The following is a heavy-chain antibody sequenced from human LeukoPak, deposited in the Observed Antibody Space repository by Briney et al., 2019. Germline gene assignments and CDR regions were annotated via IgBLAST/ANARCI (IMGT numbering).Heavy chain of an antibody. Sequence: PSETLSLTCAVYGGSFCGYYWSWIRHPPGKGLGWIGEINHSGSTNYNPSLKSRVTISVDTSKNQFSLKLSSVTAADTAVYYCARWEGGSYYDFDYWGQGTLVTVSS. V-gene: IGHV4-34*01. CDR1: GGSFCGYY. CDR2: INHSGST. D-gene: IGHD1-26*01. J-gene: IGHJ4*02. CDR3: ARWEGGSYYDFDY.